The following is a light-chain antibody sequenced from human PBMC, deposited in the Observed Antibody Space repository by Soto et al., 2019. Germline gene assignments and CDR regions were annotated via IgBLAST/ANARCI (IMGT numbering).Light chain of an antibody. J-gene: IGLJ3*02. V-gene: IGLV2-14*01. CDR3: SSYTSSSILV. CDR2: EVS. Sequence: QSALTQPASVSGSRGQSITISCTGTSSDVGGYNYVSWYQQHPGKAPKLMIFEVSNRPSGVSNRFSGSKSGNTASLTISGLQAEDEADYYCSSYTSSSILVFGGGTKLTVL. CDR1: SSDVGGYNY.